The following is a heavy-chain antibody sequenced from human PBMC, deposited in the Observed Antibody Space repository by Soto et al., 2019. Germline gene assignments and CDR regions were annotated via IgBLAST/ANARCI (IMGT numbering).Heavy chain of an antibody. J-gene: IGHJ4*02. CDR2: ISAYNGNT. CDR3: AGAIATWVDFAY. V-gene: IGHV1-18*01. Sequence: QVQLVQSGAEVKKPGASVKVSCKASGYTFTSYGISWVRQAPGQGLEWMGWISAYNGNTNYAQKLQGRVTLTTDTSTRAAYMELRSLRSVDPAVYFCAGAIATWVDFAYWGQGTLVPVSS. CDR1: GYTFTSYG. D-gene: IGHD7-27*01.